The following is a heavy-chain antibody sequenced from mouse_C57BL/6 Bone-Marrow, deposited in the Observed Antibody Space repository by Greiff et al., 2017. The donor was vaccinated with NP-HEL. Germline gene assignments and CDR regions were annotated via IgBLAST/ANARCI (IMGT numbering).Heavy chain of an antibody. D-gene: IGHD2-4*01. CDR2: IDPSDSYT. Sequence: QVQLQQPGAELVMPGASVKLSCKASGYTFTSYWMHWVKQRPGQGLEWIGEIDPSDSYTNYNQKFKGKSTLTVDKSSSTAYMQLSSLTSEDSAVYYWARGLIYYDYDGPWFAYWGQGTLVTVSA. CDR3: ARGLIYYDYDGPWFAY. V-gene: IGHV1-69*01. CDR1: GYTFTSYW. J-gene: IGHJ3*01.